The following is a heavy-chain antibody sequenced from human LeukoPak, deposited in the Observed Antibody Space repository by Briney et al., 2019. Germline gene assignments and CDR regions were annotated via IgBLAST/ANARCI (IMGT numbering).Heavy chain of an antibody. CDR1: GFTVSDYY. J-gene: IGHJ3*02. CDR2: ISSSGSDI. D-gene: IGHD1-7*01. CDR3: ASNSNYGGGFDI. V-gene: IGHV3-11*04. Sequence: GGSLRLSCAPSGFTVSDYYMTWIRQAPGKGLEWVSYISSSGSDIYYADSVKGRFTISRDNAKNSLYLQMNSLRAEDTAVYYCASNSNYGGGFDIWGQGTMGTVSS.